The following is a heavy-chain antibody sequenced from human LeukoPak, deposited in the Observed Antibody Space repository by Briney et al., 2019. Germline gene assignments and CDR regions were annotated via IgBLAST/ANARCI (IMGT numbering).Heavy chain of an antibody. CDR1: VGTFSSYA. D-gene: IGHD2-2*01. CDR2: IIPILGIA. Sequence: SVKVSCKSSVGTFSSYAISWVRQAPGQGLEWMGRIIPILGIANYAQKFQGRVTITADKYTRTAYMELSSLRSEDTAVYYCAREDIVVVPDYWYFDLWGRGTLVTVCS. J-gene: IGHJ2*01. CDR3: AREDIVVVPDYWYFDL. V-gene: IGHV1-69*04.